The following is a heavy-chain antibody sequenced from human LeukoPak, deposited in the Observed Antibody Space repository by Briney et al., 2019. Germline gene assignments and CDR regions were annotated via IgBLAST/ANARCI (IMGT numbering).Heavy chain of an antibody. D-gene: IGHD6-13*01. V-gene: IGHV3-7*05. CDR2: IKQDGSTK. CDR1: GFTFSVYW. J-gene: IGHJ4*02. Sequence: TVGSLRLSCAASGFTFSVYWMSWVRQAPGKGLEWVANIKQDGSTKYYVDSVKGRFTISRDNAKNSVYLQMNGLRAEDTAVFYCARIGYSSSSFDHWGQGTLVTVSS. CDR3: ARIGYSSSSFDH.